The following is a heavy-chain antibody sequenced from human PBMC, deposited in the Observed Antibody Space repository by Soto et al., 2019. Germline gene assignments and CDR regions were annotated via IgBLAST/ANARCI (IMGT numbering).Heavy chain of an antibody. CDR1: GGSISSYY. CDR3: ARRWGLSVDY. CDR2: IYYSGST. Sequence: QVQLQESGPGLVKPSETLSLTCTVSGGSISSYYWSWIRQPPGKGLEWIGYIYYSGSTNYNPSLKSRVTISVDTSKNQFSLKLSSVTAADTAVYYCARRWGLSVDYWGQGTLVTVSS. J-gene: IGHJ4*02. V-gene: IGHV4-59*08. D-gene: IGHD3-16*01.